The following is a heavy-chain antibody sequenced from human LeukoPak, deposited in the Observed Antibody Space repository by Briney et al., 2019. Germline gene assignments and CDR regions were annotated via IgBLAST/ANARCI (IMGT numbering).Heavy chain of an antibody. CDR2: IYSGGST. D-gene: IGHD3-16*01. Sequence: GGSLRLSCAASGITVSSNYMSWVRQAPGKGLEWVSVIYSGGSTYYADSVKGRFTISRDNSKNTLYLQMNSLRAEDTAVYYCARQYYDYVWGSPGGFDPWGQGTLVTVSS. J-gene: IGHJ5*02. CDR3: ARQYYDYVWGSPGGFDP. V-gene: IGHV3-53*01. CDR1: GITVSSNY.